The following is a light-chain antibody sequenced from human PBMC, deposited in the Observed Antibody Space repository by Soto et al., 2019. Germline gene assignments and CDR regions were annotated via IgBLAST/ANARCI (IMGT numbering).Light chain of an antibody. J-gene: IGKJ4*02. V-gene: IGKV3-11*01. Sequence: PGERATLSCRASQSVNKYLAWYQQKPGQAPRLLIDGASNRATGIPARFSGSGSGTDFTLTISSLEPEDFAVYFCQQRSSWPLTFGGGTKVDIK. CDR2: GAS. CDR1: QSVNKY. CDR3: QQRSSWPLT.